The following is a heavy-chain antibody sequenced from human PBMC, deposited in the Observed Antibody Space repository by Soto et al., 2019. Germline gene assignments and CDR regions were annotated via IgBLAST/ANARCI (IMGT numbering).Heavy chain of an antibody. D-gene: IGHD4-4*01. CDR2: IRSKANSYAT. CDR1: GFTFSGSA. J-gene: IGHJ6*03. V-gene: IGHV3-73*01. Sequence: GGSLRLSCAASGFTFSGSAMHWVRQASGKGLEWVGRIRSKANSYATAYAASVKGRFTISRDDSKNTAYLQMNSLKTEDTAVYYCTRQWLSNYPPTRNYYYYYMDVWGKGTTVTVSS. CDR3: TRQWLSNYPPTRNYYYYYMDV.